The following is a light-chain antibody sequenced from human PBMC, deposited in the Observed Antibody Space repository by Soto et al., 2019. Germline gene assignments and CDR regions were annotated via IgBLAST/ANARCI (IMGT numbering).Light chain of an antibody. V-gene: IGKV1-5*03. Sequence: DIQMTQSPSTLSASVGDRVTITCRASQSISSWLAWYQQKPGKAPNLLIYKASSLESGVPSRFSGSGSGTGFTLTISSLQPDDFATYYCQQYKGFWTFGQGTKV. CDR2: KAS. CDR1: QSISSW. CDR3: QQYKGFWT. J-gene: IGKJ1*01.